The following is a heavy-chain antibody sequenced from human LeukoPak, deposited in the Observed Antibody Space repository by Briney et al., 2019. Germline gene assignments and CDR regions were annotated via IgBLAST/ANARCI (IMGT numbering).Heavy chain of an antibody. V-gene: IGHV1-45*02. CDR1: GYTFTYRY. J-gene: IGHJ3*02. CDR3: ASISSRIAAAGQGAFDI. D-gene: IGHD6-13*01. CDR2: ITPFNGNT. Sequence: TGASVKVSCKASGYTFTYRYLHWVRQAPGQALEWMGWITPFNGNTNYAQKFQDRVTITRDRFMSTAYMELSSLRSEDTAMYYCASISSRIAAAGQGAFDIWGQGTMVTVSS.